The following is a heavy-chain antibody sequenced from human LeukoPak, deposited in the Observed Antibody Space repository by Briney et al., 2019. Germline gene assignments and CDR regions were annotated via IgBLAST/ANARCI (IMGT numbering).Heavy chain of an antibody. J-gene: IGHJ4*02. CDR3: ARETTYPFDY. V-gene: IGHV3-23*01. Sequence: GGSLRLSCAASGFTFRSYAMSWVRQAPGKGLEWVSGISGSGSSTYYADSVKGRLTISRDNSKNTLYLQMNSLRAEDTAVYYCARETTYPFDYWGQGTLVTVSS. D-gene: IGHD1-1*01. CDR2: ISGSGSST. CDR1: GFTFRSYA.